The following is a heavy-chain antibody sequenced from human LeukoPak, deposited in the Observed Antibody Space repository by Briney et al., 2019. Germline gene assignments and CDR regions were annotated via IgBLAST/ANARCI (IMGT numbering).Heavy chain of an antibody. J-gene: IGHJ5*02. CDR1: GGSISSYY. CDR3: ARVQYYYDSSGYYDIEWFDP. D-gene: IGHD3-22*01. Sequence: SETLSLTCTVSGGSISSYYWSWIRQPPGKGLEWIGSIYYSGSTYYNPSLKSRVTISVDTSKSQFSLKLSSVTAADTAVYYCARVQYYYDSSGYYDIEWFDPWGQGTLVTVSS. CDR2: IYYSGST. V-gene: IGHV4-59*12.